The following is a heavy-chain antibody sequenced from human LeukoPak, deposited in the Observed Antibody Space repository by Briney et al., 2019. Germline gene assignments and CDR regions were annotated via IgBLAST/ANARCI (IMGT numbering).Heavy chain of an antibody. Sequence: SVKVSCKASGYTFTGYYVHWVRQAPGQGLEWMGWINPNTGDTNYAQKFQGRVTMTRDTSINTAYMDLSGLRSDDTAVYYCSRYYRYFDYWGQGTLVTVSS. J-gene: IGHJ4*02. CDR2: INPNTGDT. CDR1: GYTFTGYY. V-gene: IGHV1-2*02. D-gene: IGHD3-10*01. CDR3: SRYYRYFDY.